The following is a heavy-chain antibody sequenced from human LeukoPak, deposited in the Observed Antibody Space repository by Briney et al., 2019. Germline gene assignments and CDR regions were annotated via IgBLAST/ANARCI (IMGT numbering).Heavy chain of an antibody. CDR2: IYTSGST. CDR1: GAPISPYH. V-gene: IGHV4-4*07. D-gene: IGHD3-3*02. CDR3: ARGSDEAKGRTSTSFDC. Sequence: PSETLSLTCTVSGAPISPYHWSWIRQPAGKGLEWIGRIYTSGSTTYNSSLKNRVTMLLDTSNNQFSLKLSSVTAADSAMYYCARGSDEAKGRTSTSFDCWGQGTLVTVSS. J-gene: IGHJ4*02.